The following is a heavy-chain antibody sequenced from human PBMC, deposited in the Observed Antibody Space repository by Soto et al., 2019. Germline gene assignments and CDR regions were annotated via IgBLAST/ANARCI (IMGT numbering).Heavy chain of an antibody. D-gene: IGHD5-18*01. J-gene: IGHJ4*02. CDR3: AKEGYGYFDY. V-gene: IGHV3-30*18. CDR1: GFTFISYG. CDR2: ISYDGSNK. Sequence: GGSLRLSCGASGFTFISYGMHWVRQAPGKGLEWVAVISYDGSNKYYADSVKGRFTISRDNSKNTLYLQMNSLRAEDTAVYYCAKEGYGYFDYWGQGTLVTVSS.